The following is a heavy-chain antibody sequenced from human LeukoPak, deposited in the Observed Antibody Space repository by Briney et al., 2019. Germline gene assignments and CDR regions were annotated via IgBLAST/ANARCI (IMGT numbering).Heavy chain of an antibody. D-gene: IGHD3-22*01. V-gene: IGHV3-48*01. Sequence: GGSLRLSCAASGFTFSRHWMTWVRQAPGKGLEWVSYISSSSTIYYADSVKGRFTISRDNAKNSLYLQMNSLRAEDTAVYYCARGSTYYDSSGQVPFDYWGQGTLVTVSS. CDR1: GFTFSRHW. CDR2: ISSSSTI. J-gene: IGHJ4*02. CDR3: ARGSTYYDSSGQVPFDY.